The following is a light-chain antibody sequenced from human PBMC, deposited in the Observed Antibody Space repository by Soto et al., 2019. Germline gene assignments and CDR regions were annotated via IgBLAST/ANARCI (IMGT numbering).Light chain of an antibody. CDR1: QRTDSL. V-gene: IGKV3-11*01. CDR3: HQRSNWIFA. J-gene: IGKJ3*01. Sequence: ELVLTQSPDTLSLSPGERATLSCRAGQRTDSLLAWYQQKPGQAPRLLIYDASYRAAGVPARFIGGGSGTDFTLTITSLEPADFAVYYCHQRSNWIFAFGPGTKV. CDR2: DAS.